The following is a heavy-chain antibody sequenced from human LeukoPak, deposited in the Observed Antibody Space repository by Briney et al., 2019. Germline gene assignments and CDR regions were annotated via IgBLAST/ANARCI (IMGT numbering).Heavy chain of an antibody. CDR1: GGSNSSYY. D-gene: IGHD1-26*01. Sequence: SETLSLTGTVSGGSNSSYYWSWIRQPPGKGLEWIAYIYYSGSTDYNPSLKSRVTISLDTSKNQFSLKLSSVTAADTAVYYCARHDPIVGTPDAFEIWGQGTMVTVSS. CDR3: ARHDPIVGTPDAFEI. J-gene: IGHJ3*02. V-gene: IGHV4-59*08. CDR2: IYYSGST.